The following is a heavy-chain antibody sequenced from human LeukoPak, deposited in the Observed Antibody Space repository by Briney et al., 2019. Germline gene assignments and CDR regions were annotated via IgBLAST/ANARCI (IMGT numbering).Heavy chain of an antibody. V-gene: IGHV3-23*01. CDR1: GFTFSSYA. Sequence: GGSLRLSCAASGFTFSSYAMSWVRQAPGKGLEWVSAISGSGGSTYYADSVKGRFTISRDNSKNTLYLQMNSLRAEDTAVYYCAKVGPSTMVRGVPTLAFDYWGQGTPVTVSS. D-gene: IGHD3-10*01. J-gene: IGHJ4*02. CDR2: ISGSGGST. CDR3: AKVGPSTMVRGVPTLAFDY.